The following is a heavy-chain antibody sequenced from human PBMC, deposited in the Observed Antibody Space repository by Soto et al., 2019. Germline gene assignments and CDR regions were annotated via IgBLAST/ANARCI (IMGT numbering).Heavy chain of an antibody. D-gene: IGHD4-17*01. CDR3: AREGDYGDYSGYYGMDV. CDR2: IIHIFGTA. J-gene: IGHJ6*02. V-gene: IGHV1-69*06. Sequence: QVQLVQSGAEVKKPGSSVKVSCKASGGTFSSYAISWVRQAPGQGLEWMGGIIHIFGTANYAQKFQGRVTITANKSTSTAYMELSSLRSEDTAVYYCAREGDYGDYSGYYGMDVWGQGTTVTVSS. CDR1: GGTFSSYA.